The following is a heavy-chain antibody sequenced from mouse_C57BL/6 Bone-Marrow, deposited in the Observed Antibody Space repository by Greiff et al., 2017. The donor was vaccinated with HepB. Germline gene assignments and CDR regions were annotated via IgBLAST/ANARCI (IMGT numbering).Heavy chain of an antibody. CDR3: AREYWDRFAY. V-gene: IGHV1-59*01. D-gene: IGHD4-1*01. J-gene: IGHJ3*01. CDR1: GYTFTSYW. Sequence: VQLQQPGAELVRPGTSVKLSCKASGYTFTSYWMHWVKQRPGQGLEWIGVIDPSDSYTNYNQKFKGKATLTVDTSSSTAYMQLSSLTSEDSAVYYYAREYWDRFAYWGQGTLVTVSA. CDR2: IDPSDSYT.